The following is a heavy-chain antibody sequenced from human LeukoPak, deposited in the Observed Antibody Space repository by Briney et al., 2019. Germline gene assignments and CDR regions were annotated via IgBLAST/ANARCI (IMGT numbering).Heavy chain of an antibody. CDR2: IDSNSRTI. V-gene: IGHV3-48*04. CDR3: ARSGDYNWFDP. CDR1: GFTFSSYS. Sequence: GGSLRLSCAASGFTFSSYSMNWVRQAPGKGLEWISYIDSNSRTIHYADSVRGRFTISRDNAKNSLFLQMNSLRAEDTAVYYCARSGDYNWFDPWGQGTLVTVSS. J-gene: IGHJ5*02. D-gene: IGHD7-27*01.